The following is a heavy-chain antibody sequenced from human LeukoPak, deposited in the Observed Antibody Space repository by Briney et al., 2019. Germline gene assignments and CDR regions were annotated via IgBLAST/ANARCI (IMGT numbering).Heavy chain of an antibody. J-gene: IGHJ6*03. D-gene: IGHD6-6*01. Sequence: SETLSLTCTVSGGSVSSYYWSWIRQPPGKGLEWIGYIYTSGSTNYNPSLKSRVTISVDTSKNQFSLKLSSVTAADTAVYYCARRNIGKEQLVGKYYYYYYMDVWGKGTTVPVSS. CDR2: IYTSGST. V-gene: IGHV4-4*09. CDR1: GGSVSSYY. CDR3: ARRNIGKEQLVGKYYYYYYMDV.